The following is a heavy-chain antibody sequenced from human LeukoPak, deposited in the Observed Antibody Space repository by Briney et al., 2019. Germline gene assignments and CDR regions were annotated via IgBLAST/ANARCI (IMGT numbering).Heavy chain of an antibody. D-gene: IGHD1-26*01. CDR1: GGSISSGDYY. CDR2: IYYSGST. V-gene: IGHV4-31*03. CDR3: ARDRVVGATPRYYYYGMDV. Sequence: SETLSLTCTVSGGSISSGDYYWSWIRQHPGKGLEWIGYIYYSGSTYYNPSLKSRVTISVDTSKNQFSLKLSSVTAADTAVYYCARDRVVGATPRYYYYGMDVWGQGTTVTVSS. J-gene: IGHJ6*02.